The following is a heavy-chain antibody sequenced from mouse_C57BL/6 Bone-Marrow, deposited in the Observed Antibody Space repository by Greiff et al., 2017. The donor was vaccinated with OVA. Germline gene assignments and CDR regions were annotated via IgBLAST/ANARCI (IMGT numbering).Heavy chain of an antibody. CDR1: GYTFTSYW. CDR2: IDPSDSYT. V-gene: IGHV1-69*01. J-gene: IGHJ1*03. CDR3: ARNPTTVVATKYFDV. Sequence: VQLQQPGAELVMPGASVKLSCKASGYTFTSYWMHWVKQRPGQGLEWIGEIDPSDSYTNYNQKFKGKSTLTVDKSSSTAYMQLSSLTSEDSAVYYCARNPTTVVATKYFDVWGTGTTVTVSS. D-gene: IGHD1-1*01.